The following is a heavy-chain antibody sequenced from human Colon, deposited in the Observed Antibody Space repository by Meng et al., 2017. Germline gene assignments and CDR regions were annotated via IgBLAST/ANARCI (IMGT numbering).Heavy chain of an antibody. D-gene: IGHD2-15*01. Sequence: QVQLRESGPALVKPSEPLSLPCAVSGDSITNHNWWAWVRQPPGKGLEWIGEINHSGSAKYNSSLKSRVTISVDTSKNQFSLNLNSVTASDTAVYYCVRPINYGGSGDYWGQGTLVTVSS. CDR2: INHSGSA. J-gene: IGHJ4*02. CDR1: GDSITNHNW. CDR3: VRPINYGGSGDY. V-gene: IGHV4-4*02.